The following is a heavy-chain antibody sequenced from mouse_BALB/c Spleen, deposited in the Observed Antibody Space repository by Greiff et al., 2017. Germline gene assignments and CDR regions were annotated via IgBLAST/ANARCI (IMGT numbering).Heavy chain of an antibody. CDR2: INPYNDGT. CDR3: ARLNYYGSSSFDV. J-gene: IGHJ1*01. V-gene: IGHV1-14*01. CDR1: GYTFTSYV. Sequence: VHVKQSGPELVKPGASVKMSCKASGYTFTSYVMHWVKQKPGQGLEWIGYINPYNDGTKYNEKFKGKATLTSDKSSSTAYMELSSLTSEDSAVYYCARLNYYGSSSFDVWGAGTTVTVSS. D-gene: IGHD1-1*01.